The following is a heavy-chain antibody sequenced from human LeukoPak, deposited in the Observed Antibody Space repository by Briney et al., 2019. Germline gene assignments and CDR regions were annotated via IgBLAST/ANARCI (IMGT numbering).Heavy chain of an antibody. CDR1: GGSISSYY. CDR2: IYYSGST. Sequence: SETLSLTCTVSGGSISSYYWSWIRQPPGEGLEWIRYIYYSGSTNYNPSLKSRVTMSVDTSKNQFSLKLSSVTAADTAVYYCARHGGWLRSYGMDVWGQGTTVTVSS. V-gene: IGHV4-59*08. D-gene: IGHD5-12*01. J-gene: IGHJ6*02. CDR3: ARHGGWLRSYGMDV.